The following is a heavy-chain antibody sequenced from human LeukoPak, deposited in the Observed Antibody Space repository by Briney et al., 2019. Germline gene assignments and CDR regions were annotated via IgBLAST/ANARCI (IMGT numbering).Heavy chain of an antibody. CDR3: ARDLRFLEWLGFLDY. Sequence: PGGSLRLSCAASGFTFSSYGMHWVRQAPGKGLEWVAVIWYDGSNKYYADSVKGRFTISRDNSKNTLYLQMNSLRAEDTAVYYCARDLRFLEWLGFLDYWGQGTLVTVSS. V-gene: IGHV3-33*01. CDR2: IWYDGSNK. D-gene: IGHD3-3*01. J-gene: IGHJ4*02. CDR1: GFTFSSYG.